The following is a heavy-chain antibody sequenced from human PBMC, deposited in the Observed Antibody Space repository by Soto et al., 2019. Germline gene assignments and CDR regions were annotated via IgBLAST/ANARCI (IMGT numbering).Heavy chain of an antibody. CDR3: ARGRWLRSSIDF. CDR1: GGSFSGYY. J-gene: IGHJ4*02. D-gene: IGHD5-12*01. V-gene: IGHV4-34*01. Sequence: EPLSLTCAVYGGSFSGYYWSWIRQPPGKGLEWIGEINHSGSTNYNPSLKSRVTISVDTSKNQFSLKLSSVTAADTAVYYCARGRWLRSSIDFPAQGTLVPV. CDR2: INHSGST.